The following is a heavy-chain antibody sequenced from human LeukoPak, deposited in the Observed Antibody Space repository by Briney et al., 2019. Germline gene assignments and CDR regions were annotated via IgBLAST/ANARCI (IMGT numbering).Heavy chain of an antibody. CDR3: AILSWDGRGSFY. Sequence: GGSLRLSCAASGFTFSTYSMSWVRQAPGKGLEWVSAIRSGGENTYYADSVRGRFTVSRDNSRGTLSLQMNSLRAEDTAVYFCAILSWDGRGSFYWGQGTLVTVSS. V-gene: IGHV3-23*01. CDR2: IRSGGENT. CDR1: GFTFSTYS. D-gene: IGHD2/OR15-2a*01. J-gene: IGHJ4*02.